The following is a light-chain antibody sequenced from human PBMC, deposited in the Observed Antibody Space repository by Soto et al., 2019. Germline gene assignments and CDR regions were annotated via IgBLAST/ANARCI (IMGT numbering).Light chain of an antibody. CDR2: DVS. CDR1: SSDLGVYNY. J-gene: IGLJ2*01. V-gene: IGLV2-14*03. CDR3: SSYTTAATLV. Sequence: QSALTQPASVSGSPGQSITISCTGTSSDLGVYNYVSWYQQYTGKAPKLIMYDVSDRPSGVSTRFSGSKSGYPASLTISGLQAEDEADYYCSSYTTAATLVFGGGTKLTVL.